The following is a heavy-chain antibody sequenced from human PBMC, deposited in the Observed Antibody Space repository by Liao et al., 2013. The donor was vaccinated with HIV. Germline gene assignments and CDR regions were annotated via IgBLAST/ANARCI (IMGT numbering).Heavy chain of an antibody. CDR3: ARQRGLFNWFDP. V-gene: IGHV4-39*07. Sequence: QLQLQESGPGLVKPSETLSLTCTVSGGSISSSSYYWGWIRQPPGKGLEWIGSIYYSGSTYYNPSLKSRVTISVDTSKNQFSLKLSSVTAADTAVYYCARQRGLFNWFDPWGQGTLVTVSS. J-gene: IGHJ5*02. CDR1: GGSISSSSYY. D-gene: IGHD2-21*01. CDR2: IYYSGST.